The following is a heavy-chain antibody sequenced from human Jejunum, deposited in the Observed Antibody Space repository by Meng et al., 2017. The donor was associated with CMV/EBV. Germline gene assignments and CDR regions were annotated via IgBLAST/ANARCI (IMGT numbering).Heavy chain of an antibody. CDR1: GFTFSKHW. CDR2: IKEDGSEK. V-gene: IGHV3-7*01. Sequence: LSCEGSGFTFSKHWMTWVRQAPGKGLEWVANIKEDGSEKYYVDAVKGRFTISRDNVENSLFLQMNSLRADDTAVYYCARDRNLTFWGQGTLVTVSS. CDR3: ARDRNLTF. J-gene: IGHJ4*02. D-gene: IGHD3-9*01.